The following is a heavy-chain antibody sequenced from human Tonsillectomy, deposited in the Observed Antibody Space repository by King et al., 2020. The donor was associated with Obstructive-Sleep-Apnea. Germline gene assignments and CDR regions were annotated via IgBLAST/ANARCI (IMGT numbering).Heavy chain of an antibody. CDR2: ISYDGSKK. J-gene: IGHJ4*02. V-gene: IGHV3-30-3*01. Sequence: VQLVESGGGVVQPGRSLRLSCAASGFTFSSYAMHWVRQAPGKGLEWVAVISYDGSKKYYADSVKGRFTISRDNSKNTLYLQMNSLRAEDTAVYYCARDGDIVVVPAATETGEYYFDYWGQGTLVTVSS. D-gene: IGHD2-2*01. CDR1: GFTFSSYA. CDR3: ARDGDIVVVPAATETGEYYFDY.